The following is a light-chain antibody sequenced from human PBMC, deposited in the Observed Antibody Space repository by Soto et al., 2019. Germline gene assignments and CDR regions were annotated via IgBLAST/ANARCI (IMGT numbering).Light chain of an antibody. CDR1: QSISSW. CDR2: KAS. J-gene: IGKJ2*01. V-gene: IGKV1-5*03. CDR3: QQYNSYSPYT. Sequence: DIQMTQSPSTLSASVGDRVTITCRASQSISSWLAWYQQKPGKAPKLLIYKASSLESGVPSMFSGSGSGTEFTLTISSLQPDDFATYYCQQYNSYSPYTFGQGTKQEIK.